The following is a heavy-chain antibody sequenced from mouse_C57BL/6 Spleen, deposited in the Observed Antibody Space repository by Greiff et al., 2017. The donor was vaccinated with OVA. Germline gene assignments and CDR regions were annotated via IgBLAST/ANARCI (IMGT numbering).Heavy chain of an antibody. J-gene: IGHJ1*03. CDR2: ISSGGSYT. CDR3: ARHGYGYDGYFDV. Sequence: EVMLVESGGDLVKPGGSLKLSCAASGFTFSSYGMSWVRQTPDKRLEWVATISSGGSYTYYPDSVKGRFTISRDNAKNTLYLQMSSLKSEDTAMYYCARHGYGYDGYFDVWGTGTTVTVSS. CDR1: GFTFSSYG. D-gene: IGHD2-2*01. V-gene: IGHV5-6*01.